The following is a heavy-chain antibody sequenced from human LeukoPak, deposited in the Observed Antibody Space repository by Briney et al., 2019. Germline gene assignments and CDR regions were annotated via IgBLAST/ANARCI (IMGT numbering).Heavy chain of an antibody. CDR2: MNSNSGNT. CDR3: ARRRPMVRGVIVWFDP. CDR1: GYTLIGYV. V-gene: IGHV1-8*01. J-gene: IGHJ5*02. D-gene: IGHD3-10*01. Sequence: ASVKVSCKASGYTLIGYVINWVRQATGQGLEWMGWMNSNSGNTGYAQKFQGRVTMTRNTSISTAYMELSSLRSEDTAVYYCARRRPMVRGVIVWFDPWGQGTLVTVSS.